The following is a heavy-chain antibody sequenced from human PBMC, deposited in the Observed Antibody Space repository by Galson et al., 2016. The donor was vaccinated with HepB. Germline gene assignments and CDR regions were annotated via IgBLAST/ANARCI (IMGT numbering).Heavy chain of an antibody. Sequence: SLRLSCAASGFTFSGYNMDWVRQAPGKGLEWVSYISSGSSAIYYADSVKGRFTISRDNAKNSLYLQMNSLRDEDTAVYYCTSLTIFGVVTNYWGQGTLVTVSS. CDR2: ISSGSSAI. J-gene: IGHJ4*02. D-gene: IGHD3-3*01. CDR1: GFTFSGYN. CDR3: TSLTIFGVVTNY. V-gene: IGHV3-48*02.